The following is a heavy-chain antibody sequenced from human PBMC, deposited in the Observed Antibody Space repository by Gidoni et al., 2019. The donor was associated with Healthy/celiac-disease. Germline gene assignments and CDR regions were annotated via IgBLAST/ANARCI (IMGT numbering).Heavy chain of an antibody. CDR1: GYTFTSYG. CDR2: ISAYNGNT. D-gene: IGHD5-18*01. V-gene: IGHV1-18*01. CDR3: ARDERRGYSYGWGSDY. Sequence: QVQLVQSGAEVKKPGASVKVSCKASGYTFTSYGISWVRQDPGQGLEWMGWISAYNGNTNYAQKLQGRVTMTTDTSTSTAYMELRSLRSDDTAVYYCARDERRGYSYGWGSDYWGQGTLVTVSS. J-gene: IGHJ4*02.